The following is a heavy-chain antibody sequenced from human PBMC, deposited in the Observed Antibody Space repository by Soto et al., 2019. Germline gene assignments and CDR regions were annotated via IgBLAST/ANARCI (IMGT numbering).Heavy chain of an antibody. CDR1: GGTFSSYA. CDR2: IIPIFGTA. CDR3: AKHNWTLVGNWFDP. D-gene: IGHD1-1*01. J-gene: IGHJ5*02. Sequence: SVKVSGKASGGTFSSYAISWVRQAPGQGLEWMGEIIPIFGTANYAQKFQGRVTITADESTSTAYMELSSLRSEDTAVYYCAKHNWTLVGNWFDPWGQGTLVTVSS. V-gene: IGHV1-69*13.